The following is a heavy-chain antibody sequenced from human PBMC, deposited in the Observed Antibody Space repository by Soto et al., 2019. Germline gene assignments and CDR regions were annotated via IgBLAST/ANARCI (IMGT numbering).Heavy chain of an antibody. CDR2: INHSGST. CDR3: ARACLAPLGSYYYYMDV. Sequence: QVQLQQWGAGLLKPSETLSLTCAVYGGSFRGYYWSWIRQPPGKGLEWIGEINHSGSTNYNPSLKSRETISVDTSKKQFALKLSSVTAADTAVYYCARACLAPLGSYYYYMDVWTKGTTVTVSS. J-gene: IGHJ6*03. V-gene: IGHV4-34*01. CDR1: GGSFRGYY. D-gene: IGHD2-15*01.